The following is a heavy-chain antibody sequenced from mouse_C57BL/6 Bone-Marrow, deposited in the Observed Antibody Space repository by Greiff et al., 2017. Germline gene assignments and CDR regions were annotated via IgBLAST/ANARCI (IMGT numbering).Heavy chain of an antibody. D-gene: IGHD1-1*01. V-gene: IGHV14-4*01. Sequence: VQLQQSVAELVRPGASVQLSCPASGFNIKDDYMHWVKQRPEQGLEWIGWIDPENGDTEYASKFQGKATITADTSSNTAYLQLSSLTSEDTAFYYCSIPHYGDLYSFAYWRPSALLPVSA. CDR3: SIPHYGDLYSFAY. CDR2: IDPENGDT. J-gene: IGHJ3*01. CDR1: GFNIKDDY.